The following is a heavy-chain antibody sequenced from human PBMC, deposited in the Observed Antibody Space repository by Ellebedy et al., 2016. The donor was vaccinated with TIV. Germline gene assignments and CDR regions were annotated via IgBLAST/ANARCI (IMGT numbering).Heavy chain of an antibody. D-gene: IGHD5-18*01. Sequence: ASVKVSCKASGYTFTSYGISWVRQAPGQGLEWMGWISAYNGSTNYAQKLQGRVTMTTDTSTSTAYMELRSLRSDDTAVYYCARASGYSYGEPQIDYWGQGTLVTVSS. CDR3: ARASGYSYGEPQIDY. V-gene: IGHV1-18*04. CDR2: ISAYNGST. CDR1: GYTFTSYG. J-gene: IGHJ4*02.